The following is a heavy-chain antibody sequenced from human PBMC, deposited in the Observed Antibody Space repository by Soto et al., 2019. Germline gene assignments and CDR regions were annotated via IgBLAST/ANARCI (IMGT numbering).Heavy chain of an antibody. CDR3: ARDEQLDSSTWYYFDY. J-gene: IGHJ4*02. Sequence: GGSLRHSCAASVFTLSSYGVHWVRQAPGKGLEWVAVIWYDGSNKYYADSVKGRFTISRDNSKNTLYLQMNSLRAEDTAVYYCARDEQLDSSTWYYFDYWGQGT. D-gene: IGHD6-13*01. V-gene: IGHV3-33*01. CDR1: VFTLSSYG. CDR2: IWYDGSNK.